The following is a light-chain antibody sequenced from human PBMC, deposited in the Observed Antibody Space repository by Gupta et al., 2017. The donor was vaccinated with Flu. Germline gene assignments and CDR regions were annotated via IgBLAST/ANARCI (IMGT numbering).Light chain of an antibody. CDR3: MQDAQDP. CDR2: EVP. J-gene: IGKJ3*01. CDR1: QSLLHSL. Sequence: TPLSLSITPGEQASMSCRSGQSLLHSLSIAFCRKAGQSPQLLIYEVPNRFTGVPDRFSGSGSGTDFTLKISRVEAEDVGIYYCMQDAQDPFGPGTKVDIK. V-gene: IGKV2D-26*03.